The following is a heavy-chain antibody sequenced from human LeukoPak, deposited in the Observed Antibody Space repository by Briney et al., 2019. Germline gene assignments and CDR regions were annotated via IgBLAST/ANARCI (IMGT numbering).Heavy chain of an antibody. CDR2: IWYDGSNK. CDR1: GFTFSSYG. D-gene: IGHD6-6*01. V-gene: IGHV3-33*01. CDR3: ARGVEYSSSPPYFDY. J-gene: IGHJ4*02. Sequence: GGSLRLSCAASGFTFSSYGMHWVRQAPGKGLEWVAVIWYDGSNKYYADSVKGRFTISRDNSKNTLYLQMNSLRAEDTAVYYCARGVEYSSSPPYFDYWGQGTLVTVSS.